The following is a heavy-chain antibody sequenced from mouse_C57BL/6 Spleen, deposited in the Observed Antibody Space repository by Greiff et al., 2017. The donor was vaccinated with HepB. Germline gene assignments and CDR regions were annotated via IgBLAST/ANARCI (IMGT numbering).Heavy chain of an antibody. Sequence: VQLQQSGAELVKAGASVKMSCKASGYTFTSYWMHWVKQRLGQGLEWFAETNPTNGRTYYNEKFKSKATLTVDKSSSTAYMLLSGPRFEDSAVYYCARIKKIVATYFDYWGQGTTRTVSS. D-gene: IGHD1-1*01. CDR1: GYTFTSYW. CDR3: ARIKKIVATYFDY. CDR2: TNPTNGRT. J-gene: IGHJ2*01. V-gene: IGHV1S81*02.